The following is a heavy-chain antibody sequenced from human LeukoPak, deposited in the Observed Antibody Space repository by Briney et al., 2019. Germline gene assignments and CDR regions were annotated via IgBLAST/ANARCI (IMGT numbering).Heavy chain of an antibody. D-gene: IGHD6-6*01. J-gene: IGHJ3*02. CDR1: GFTFSSYE. Sequence: GGSLRLSCAASGFTFSSYEMNWVRQPPGKGLEWISYISSSGSTIYYADSVKGRFTISRDNAKNSLYLQMNSLRAEDTAVYYCARYSSSDAFDIWGQGTMVTVSS. V-gene: IGHV3-48*03. CDR3: ARYSSSDAFDI. CDR2: ISSSGSTI.